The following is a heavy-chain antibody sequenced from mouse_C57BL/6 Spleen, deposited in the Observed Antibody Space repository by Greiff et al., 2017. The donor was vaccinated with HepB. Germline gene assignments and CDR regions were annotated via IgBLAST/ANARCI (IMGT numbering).Heavy chain of an antibody. CDR2: ISNKANGYTT. V-gene: IGHV7-3*01. D-gene: IGHD3-2*01. CDR3: ARSPDRSSYFDY. J-gene: IGHJ2*01. Sequence: EVKLVESGGGLVQPGGSLSLSCAASGFTFTDYYMSWVRQPPGKALEWLGFISNKANGYTTEYSASGKGRFTISRDNSQSILYLQMNALRAEDSASYYCARSPDRSSYFDYWGQGTTLTVSS. CDR1: GFTFTDYY.